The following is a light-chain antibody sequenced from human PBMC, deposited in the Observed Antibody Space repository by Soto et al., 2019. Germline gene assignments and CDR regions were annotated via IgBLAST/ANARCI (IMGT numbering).Light chain of an antibody. CDR3: QQYNNWPPYT. V-gene: IGKV3-15*01. Sequence: EIVMTQSPATLSVSPGERATLSCRASQSVSNNLAWYQQKPGQAPRLLIYGASTRATGIPARFSGSGSWTEFNLTISSLQSEDFAVYYCQQYNNWPPYTFGQGTKLEIK. CDR2: GAS. J-gene: IGKJ2*01. CDR1: QSVSNN.